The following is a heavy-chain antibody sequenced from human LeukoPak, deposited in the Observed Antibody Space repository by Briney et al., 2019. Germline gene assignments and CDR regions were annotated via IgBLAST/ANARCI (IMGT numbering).Heavy chain of an antibody. J-gene: IGHJ4*02. Sequence: ASVKVSCKASGGTFSSYTISWVRQAPGQGLEWMGRIIPILGIANYAQKFQGRVTITADKSTSTAYMELSSLRSEGTAVYYCAREEDCSGGSCYSVWGQGTLVTVSS. CDR2: IIPILGIA. V-gene: IGHV1-69*04. CDR3: AREEDCSGGSCYSV. CDR1: GGTFSSYT. D-gene: IGHD2-15*01.